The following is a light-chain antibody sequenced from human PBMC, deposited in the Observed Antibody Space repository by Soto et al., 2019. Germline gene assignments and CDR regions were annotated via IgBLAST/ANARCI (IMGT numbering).Light chain of an antibody. CDR1: QGISSN. Sequence: QLTQSPSSLSASVGDRVTITCRASQGISSNLAWYQQKPGRAPKLLIFGASTLQSGVPSRFSGSGSGTDFTLTISSLQPEDFATYYCQQYNSYSTFGQGTKVDI. J-gene: IGKJ1*01. V-gene: IGKV1-9*01. CDR3: QQYNSYST. CDR2: GAS.